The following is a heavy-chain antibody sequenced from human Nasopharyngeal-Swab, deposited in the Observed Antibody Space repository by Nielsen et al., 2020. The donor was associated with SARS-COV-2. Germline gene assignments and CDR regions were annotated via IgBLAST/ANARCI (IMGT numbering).Heavy chain of an antibody. Sequence: GESLKISCVASGFTFDHYTMHWVRQGPGMGLEWVSLISWDGHSTYYADSVKGRFTISRDNSKNTLYLQMNSLRAEDTAVYYCTRGLGQMGYSYGFWSSYYYYSMDVWGQGTTVTVSS. D-gene: IGHD5-18*01. CDR2: ISWDGHST. CDR1: GFTFDHYT. V-gene: IGHV3-43*01. J-gene: IGHJ6*02. CDR3: TRGLGQMGYSYGFWSSYYYYSMDV.